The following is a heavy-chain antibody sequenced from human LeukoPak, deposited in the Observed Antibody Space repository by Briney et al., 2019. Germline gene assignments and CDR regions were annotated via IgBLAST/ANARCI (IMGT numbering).Heavy chain of an antibody. CDR2: TYASGST. CDR1: GGSISSGSCY. CDR3: ARVSPTVNVDCFDY. Sequence: SETLSLTCNVSGGSISSGSCYWSWIRQPAGKGLEWIGRTYASGSTNYNPSLKSRVTISVDTSKNQFSLKLSSVTAADTAVYYCARVSPTVNVDCFDYWGQGTLVTVSS. D-gene: IGHD4-17*01. V-gene: IGHV4-61*02. J-gene: IGHJ4*02.